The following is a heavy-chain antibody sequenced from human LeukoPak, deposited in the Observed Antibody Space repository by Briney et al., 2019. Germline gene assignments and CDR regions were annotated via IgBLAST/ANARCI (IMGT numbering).Heavy chain of an antibody. CDR1: GGSINTANYY. CDR2: IYYSETT. CDR3: ARQRADYYYYYVDV. V-gene: IGHV4-39*01. J-gene: IGHJ6*03. Sequence: RPSETLSLTCTVSGGSINTANYYWGWLRQPPGKGLEWIGSIYYSETTYDNPSLKSRVTISIETSKYQFSLRLSSVTASDTAVYYCARQRADYYYYYVDVWGEGTTVAVS.